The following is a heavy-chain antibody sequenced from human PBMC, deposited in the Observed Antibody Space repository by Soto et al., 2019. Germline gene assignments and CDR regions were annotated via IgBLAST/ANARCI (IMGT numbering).Heavy chain of an antibody. CDR3: VRGSYGSSAYYDQSDY. V-gene: IGHV1-69*13. D-gene: IGHD3-22*01. CDR2: IIPIFGTA. Sequence: SVEVTCKASGGTFSSYAISWVRQAPGQGLEWMGGIIPIFGTANYAQKFQGRVTITAEESTSTAYMELSSLRSEDTHVYYCVRGSYGSSAYYDQSDYGGQGTLGTVS. J-gene: IGHJ4*02. CDR1: GGTFSSYA.